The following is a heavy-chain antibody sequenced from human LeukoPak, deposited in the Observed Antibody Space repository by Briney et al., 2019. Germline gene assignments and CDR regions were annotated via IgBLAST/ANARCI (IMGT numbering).Heavy chain of an antibody. J-gene: IGHJ4*02. CDR2: INPNSGGT. CDR3: ARAVSSSCLFDY. Sequence: ASVKVSCKASGYTFTGYYMHWVRQAPGQGLEWMGRINPNSGGTNYAQKFQGRDTMTRDTSISTAYMELSRLRSDDTAVYYCARAVSSSCLFDYWGQGTLVTVSS. D-gene: IGHD6-13*01. V-gene: IGHV1-2*06. CDR1: GYTFTGYY.